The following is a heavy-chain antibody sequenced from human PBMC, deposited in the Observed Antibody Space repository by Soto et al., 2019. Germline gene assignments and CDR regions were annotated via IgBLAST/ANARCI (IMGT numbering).Heavy chain of an antibody. Sequence: PSETLSLTCTVSGDSINNYYWSWIRQPPGKRLEWIGYIYYTGSTTYNPSLESRVTMSVDTSKNQFSLKLNPVNAADTAVYYCAKYRRTEAEGFTLDYWGRGTRGTVS. V-gene: IGHV4-59*01. J-gene: IGHJ4*02. D-gene: IGHD6-13*01. CDR1: GDSINNYY. CDR3: AKYRRTEAEGFTLDY. CDR2: IYYTGST.